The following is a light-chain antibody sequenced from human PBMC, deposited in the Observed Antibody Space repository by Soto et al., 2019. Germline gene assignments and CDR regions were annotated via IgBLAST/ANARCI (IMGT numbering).Light chain of an antibody. Sequence: QSALTQPASVSGSPGQSITISCTGTSSDVGGYNYVSWYQQHPGKAPKLMIYDVSNRPSGVSYRFSGSKSGNTASLTISGLQAEDEADYYCSSYTSSSLHVLGTGTKVTVL. CDR2: DVS. CDR3: SSYTSSSLHV. CDR1: SSDVGGYNY. V-gene: IGLV2-14*03. J-gene: IGLJ1*01.